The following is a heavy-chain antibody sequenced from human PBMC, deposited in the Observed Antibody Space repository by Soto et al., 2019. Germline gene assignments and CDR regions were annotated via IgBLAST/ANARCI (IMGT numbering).Heavy chain of an antibody. J-gene: IGHJ4*02. D-gene: IGHD6-19*01. CDR1: GGSFSGYY. CDR2: INHSGST. V-gene: IGHV4-34*01. CDR3: ARVSVGEQWLVDY. Sequence: SETLSLTCAAYGGSFSGYYWSWIRQPPGKGLEWIGEINHSGSTNYNPSLKSRVTISVDTSKNQFSLKLSSVTAADTAVYYCARVSVGEQWLVDYWGQGTLVTVSS.